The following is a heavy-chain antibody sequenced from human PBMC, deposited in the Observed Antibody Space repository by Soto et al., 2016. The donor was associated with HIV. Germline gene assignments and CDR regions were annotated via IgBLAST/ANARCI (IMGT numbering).Heavy chain of an antibody. Sequence: QVQLVQSGAEVKKPGASVKVSCKASGYTFTDYYVVWVRQAPGQGLEWMGGIIPIFGTANYAQKFQGRVTITADESTSTAYMELSSLRSEDTAVYYCARVSSGWENYYYYYYMDVWGKGTTVTVSS. J-gene: IGHJ6*03. CDR3: ARVSSGWENYYYYYYMDV. V-gene: IGHV1-69*01. D-gene: IGHD6-19*01. CDR1: GYTFTDYY. CDR2: IIPIFGTA.